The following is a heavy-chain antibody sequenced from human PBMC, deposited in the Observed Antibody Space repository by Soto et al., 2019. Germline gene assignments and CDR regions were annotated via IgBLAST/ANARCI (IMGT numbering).Heavy chain of an antibody. CDR3: ARGQWEPGPFDY. D-gene: IGHD1-26*01. V-gene: IGHV4-31*03. CDR1: GGSISSGGYY. Sequence: PSETLSLTCTVSGGSISSGGYYWSWIRQHPGKGLEWIGYIYYSGSTYYNPSLKSRVTISVDTSKNQFSLKLSSVTAADTAVYYCARGQWEPGPFDYWGQGTLVTVSS. J-gene: IGHJ4*02. CDR2: IYYSGST.